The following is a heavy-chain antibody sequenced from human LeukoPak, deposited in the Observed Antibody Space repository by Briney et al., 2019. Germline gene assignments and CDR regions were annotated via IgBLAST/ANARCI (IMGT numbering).Heavy chain of an antibody. CDR2: IIPIFGTA. D-gene: IGHD3-10*01. J-gene: IGHJ4*02. CDR1: GGTFSSYA. Sequence: ASVKVSCKASGGTFSSYAISWVRQAPGQGLEWMGRIIPIFGTANYAQKFQGRVTITTDESTSTAYMELSSLISEDTAVYYCARQNGYYYGSGVSSGYFDYWGQGTLVTVSS. CDR3: ARQNGYYYGSGVSSGYFDY. V-gene: IGHV1-69*05.